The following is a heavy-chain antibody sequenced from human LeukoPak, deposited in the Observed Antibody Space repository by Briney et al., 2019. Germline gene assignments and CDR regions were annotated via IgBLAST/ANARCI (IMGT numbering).Heavy chain of an antibody. Sequence: ETLSLTCAVYGGSFSGYYWSWVRQAPGKGLEWVSSVSGSGSHTYYADSVKGRFTISRDNSKNTLDLQMHSLRAEDTALYYCAKEVLGGNYGDYAVDYWGQGTLVTVSS. V-gene: IGHV3-23*01. CDR3: AKEVLGGNYGDYAVDY. D-gene: IGHD4-17*01. CDR1: GGSFSGYY. CDR2: VSGSGSHT. J-gene: IGHJ4*02.